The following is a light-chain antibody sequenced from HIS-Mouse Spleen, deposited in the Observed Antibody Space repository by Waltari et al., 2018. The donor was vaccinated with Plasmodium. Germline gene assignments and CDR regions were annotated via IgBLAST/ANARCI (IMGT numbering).Light chain of an antibody. CDR3: QQYNNWPPYT. J-gene: IGKJ2*01. CDR2: GAS. V-gene: IGKV3-15*01. Sequence: EIVMTQSPATLSVSPGERATLSCRASQSVSSNLAWYQQKPGQAPRLLIYGASTRATVITARFSGSGSGTEFTLTISSMQSEDFAVYYWQQYNNWPPYTVGQGTKLEIK. CDR1: QSVSSN.